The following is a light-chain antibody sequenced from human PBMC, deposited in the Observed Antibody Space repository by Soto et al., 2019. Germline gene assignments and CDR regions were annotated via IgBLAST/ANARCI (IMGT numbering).Light chain of an antibody. CDR3: HQYDAFPWT. V-gene: IGKV1-5*03. CDR2: KAS. CDR1: QSSDKR. Sequence: DIQMNQSHSTLSASVGDRVTIICRASQSSDKRLAWYQKKPGKAPKLLIYKASLIQSGVPSRFSGSGSGTEFTLTINSLQPDDVTSYFCHQYDAFPWTFGQGNKVEIK. J-gene: IGKJ1*01.